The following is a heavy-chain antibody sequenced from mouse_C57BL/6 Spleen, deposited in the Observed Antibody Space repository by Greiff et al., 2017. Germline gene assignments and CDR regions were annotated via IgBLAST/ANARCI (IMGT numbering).Heavy chain of an antibody. J-gene: IGHJ2*01. CDR3: TRGYSGSSPPFDY. CDR2: IDPETGGT. D-gene: IGHD1-1*01. V-gene: IGHV1-15*01. CDR1: GYTFTDYE. Sequence: QVQLQQSGAELVRPGASVTLSCKASGYTFTDYEMHWVKQTPVHGLEWIGAIDPETGGTAYTQKFKGKAIMTADKSSSTAYMELRSLTSEDSAVYYCTRGYSGSSPPFDYWGQGTTLTVSA.